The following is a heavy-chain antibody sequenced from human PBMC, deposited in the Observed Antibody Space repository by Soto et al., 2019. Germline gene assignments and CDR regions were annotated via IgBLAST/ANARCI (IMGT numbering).Heavy chain of an antibody. CDR2: IIPILGIA. CDR3: AGPGHGDDAEYFQH. Sequence: ASVKVSCKASGGTFSSYTISWVRQAPGQGLEWMGRIIPILGIANYAQKFQGRVTITADKSTSTAYMELSSLRSEDTTVYYCAGPGHGDDAEYFQHWGQGTLVTVSS. J-gene: IGHJ1*01. CDR1: GGTFSSYT. V-gene: IGHV1-69*02. D-gene: IGHD2-21*02.